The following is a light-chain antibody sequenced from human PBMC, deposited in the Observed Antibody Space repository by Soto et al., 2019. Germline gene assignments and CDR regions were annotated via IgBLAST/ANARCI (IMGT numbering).Light chain of an antibody. J-gene: IGKJ5*01. Sequence: EKVMTQSPATLSVSPGERATLSCRASQSVRSNLAWYQQNPGQPPRLLIYDASSRATGIPSRFSGSGSGTEFTLTSSSLKSEDFAVYYCQQYGSSLFTFGQGTRLEIK. CDR3: QQYGSSLFT. V-gene: IGKV3-15*01. CDR1: QSVRSN. CDR2: DAS.